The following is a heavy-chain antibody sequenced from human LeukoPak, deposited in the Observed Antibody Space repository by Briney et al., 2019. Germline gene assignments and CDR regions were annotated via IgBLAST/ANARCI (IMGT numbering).Heavy chain of an antibody. CDR2: INHSGST. D-gene: IGHD2-2*01. V-gene: IGHV4-34*01. CDR1: GGPFSGYY. J-gene: IGHJ6*04. Sequence: SETLSLTCAVYGGPFSGYYWSWIRQPPGKGLEWIGEINHSGSTNYNPSLKSRVTISVDTSKNQFSLKLSSVTAADTAVYYCARGYCSSTSCRSVSGMDVWGKGTTVTVSS. CDR3: ARGYCSSTSCRSVSGMDV.